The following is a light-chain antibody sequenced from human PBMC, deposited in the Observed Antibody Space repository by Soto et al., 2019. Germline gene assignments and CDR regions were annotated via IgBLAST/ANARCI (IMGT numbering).Light chain of an antibody. V-gene: IGKV3-20*01. J-gene: IGKJ1*01. CDR2: HAA. CDR1: QIVTSRY. Sequence: EMVLTQSPGTLSLSPGERATLSCRASQIVTSRYLAWYQQKPGQAPRLLIYHAANRAAGIPDRFSGSGSGTDFTLTITGLEPEDIAVYYCQQYGSTPRTFCQGTKVEIK. CDR3: QQYGSTPRT.